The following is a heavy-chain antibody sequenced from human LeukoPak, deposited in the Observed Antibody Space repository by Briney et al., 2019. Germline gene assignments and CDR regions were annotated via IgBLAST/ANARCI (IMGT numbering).Heavy chain of an antibody. CDR1: GLTSSPYW. V-gene: IGHV3-7*01. Sequence: GGSLRLSCAASGLTSSPYWMNWVRQAPGKGLEWVANIDKDGNEKSHVDSVKGRFTISRDNAKNSLFLQMTSLRVEDTAVYYCARETYHAGGYYYYGLDVWGQGTTVTVSS. J-gene: IGHJ6*02. D-gene: IGHD3-16*01. CDR3: ARETYHAGGYYYYGLDV. CDR2: IDKDGNEK.